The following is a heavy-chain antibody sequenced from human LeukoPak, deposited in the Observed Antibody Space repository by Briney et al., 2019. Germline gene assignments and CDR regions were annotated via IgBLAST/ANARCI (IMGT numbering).Heavy chain of an antibody. J-gene: IGHJ4*02. CDR1: GFTFNSYW. Sequence: PGGSLRLSCAASGFTFNSYWMHWVRQAPGKGLVWVSRIKNDGSSTSYADSVKGRFTISRDDAKNTLYLQMNSLRVEDTAVYYCAGGSQGDYWGQGTLVTVSS. CDR2: IKNDGSST. V-gene: IGHV3-74*01. CDR3: AGGSQGDY.